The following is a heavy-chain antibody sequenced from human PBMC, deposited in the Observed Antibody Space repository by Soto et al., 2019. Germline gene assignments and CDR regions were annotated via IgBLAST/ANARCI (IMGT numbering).Heavy chain of an antibody. CDR1: GGSISSSSYN. D-gene: IGHD3-22*01. CDR3: ARYNYYESGGYRRCFDF. CDR2: ITYSGSP. V-gene: IGHV4-39*01. J-gene: IGHJ4*01. Sequence: QLQLQESGPGLVKPSETLSLTCTVSGGSISSSSYNWGWIRQPPGKGLEWIGSITYSGSPYYNPSLKSRVTLSVDTSKNQFSLRLSSVTAADTAVYYCARYNYYESGGYRRCFDFWGQGNLVTVSS.